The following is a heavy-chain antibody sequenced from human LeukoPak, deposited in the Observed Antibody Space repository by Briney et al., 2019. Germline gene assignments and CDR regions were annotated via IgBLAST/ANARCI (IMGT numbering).Heavy chain of an antibody. CDR3: ARDTEYSSGWYWFDP. CDR2: IIPIFGTA. D-gene: IGHD6-19*01. J-gene: IGHJ5*02. CDR1: GGTFSSYA. Sequence: ASVKVSCKASGGTFSSYAISWVRQAPGQGLEWTGGIIPIFGTANYAQKFQGRVTITADESTSTAYMELSSLRSEDTAVYYCARDTEYSSGWYWFDPWGQGTLVTVSS. V-gene: IGHV1-69*01.